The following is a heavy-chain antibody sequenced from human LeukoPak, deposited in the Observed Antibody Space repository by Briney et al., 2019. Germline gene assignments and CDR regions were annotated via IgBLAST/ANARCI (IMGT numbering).Heavy chain of an antibody. Sequence: SETLSLTCTVSGGSISSYYWSWIRQPPGKGLEWIGYIYYSGSTNNNPSLKSRVTISVDTSKNQFSLKLSSVTAADTAVYYCARSPSYYDILTGYSNYYYYYGMDVWGQGTTVTVSS. D-gene: IGHD3-9*01. V-gene: IGHV4-59*08. CDR1: GGSISSYY. J-gene: IGHJ6*02. CDR3: ARSPSYYDILTGYSNYYYYYGMDV. CDR2: IYYSGST.